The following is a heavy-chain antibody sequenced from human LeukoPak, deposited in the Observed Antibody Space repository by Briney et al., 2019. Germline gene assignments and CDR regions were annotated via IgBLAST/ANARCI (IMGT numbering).Heavy chain of an antibody. J-gene: IGHJ4*02. D-gene: IGHD1-26*01. CDR2: IKQDGSEK. CDR3: ARDSGATFDY. Sequence: PGGSLRLSCAASGFTFSNYWMSWVRQAPGKGLEWVANIKQDGSEKYYVDSVKGRFTISRDNAKNSLYLQMNSLRVEDTAVYYCARDSGATFDYWGQGTLATVSS. CDR1: GFTFSNYW. V-gene: IGHV3-7*01.